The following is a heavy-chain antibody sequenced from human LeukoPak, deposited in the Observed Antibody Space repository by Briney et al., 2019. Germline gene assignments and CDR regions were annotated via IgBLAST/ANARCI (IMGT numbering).Heavy chain of an antibody. J-gene: IGHJ4*02. CDR2: IYTSGST. CDR1: GGSISSYY. CDR3: ARINSSGFLYFDY. Sequence: SSETLSLTCTVSGGSISSYYCSWIRQPAGKGLEWIGRIYTSGSTNYNPSLKSRVTMSVDTSKNQFSLKLSSVTAADTAVYYCARINSSGFLYFDYWGQGTLVTVSS. D-gene: IGHD6-19*01. V-gene: IGHV4-4*07.